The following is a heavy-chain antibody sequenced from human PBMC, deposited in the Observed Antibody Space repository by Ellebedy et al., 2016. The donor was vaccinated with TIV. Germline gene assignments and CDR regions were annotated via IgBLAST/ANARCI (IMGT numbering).Heavy chain of an antibody. D-gene: IGHD7-27*01. Sequence: GGSLRLSCAASGFTFAPYAMNWVRQAPGKGLEWISYISGSSLTIYYAASVKGRFTISRDNAKNSLYLQMSSLTAEDTAVYYCARDMAWGNERVNDALDIWGQGTMVTVSA. CDR2: ISGSSLTI. CDR3: ARDMAWGNERVNDALDI. CDR1: GFTFAPYA. V-gene: IGHV3-48*04. J-gene: IGHJ3*02.